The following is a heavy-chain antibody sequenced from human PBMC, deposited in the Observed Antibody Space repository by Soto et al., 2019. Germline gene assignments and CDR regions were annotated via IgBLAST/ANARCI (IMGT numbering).Heavy chain of an antibody. Sequence: GASVKVSCKASGGTFSSHAISWVRQAPGQGLEWMGGIIPIFGTANYAQKFQGRVTITADESTSTAYMELSSLRSEDTAVYYCASDVEMATIGYWGQGTLVTVSS. CDR1: GGTFSSHA. V-gene: IGHV1-69*13. D-gene: IGHD5-12*01. CDR3: ASDVEMATIGY. J-gene: IGHJ4*02. CDR2: IIPIFGTA.